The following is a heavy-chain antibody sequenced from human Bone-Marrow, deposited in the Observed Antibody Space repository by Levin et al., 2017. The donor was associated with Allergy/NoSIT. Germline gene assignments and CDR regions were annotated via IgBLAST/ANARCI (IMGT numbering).Heavy chain of an antibody. CDR2: IWYDGSNK. V-gene: IGHV3-33*01. D-gene: IGHD3-3*01. CDR3: ARDRRDYDFNWFDP. CDR1: GFTFSSYG. Sequence: GESLKISCAASGFTFSSYGMHWVRQAPGKGLEWVAVIWYDGSNKYYADSVKGRFTISRDNSKNTLYLQMNSLRAEDTAVYYCARDRRDYDFNWFDPWGQGTLVTVSS. J-gene: IGHJ5*02.